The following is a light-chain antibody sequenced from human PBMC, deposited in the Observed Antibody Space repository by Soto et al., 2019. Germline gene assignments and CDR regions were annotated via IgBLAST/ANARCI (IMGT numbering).Light chain of an antibody. Sequence: DIQMTQSPSTLSASVGDRVTITCRASQYIHNYLAWYQQKPGEAPKLLIYEAANIESGVPSRFSGSGTGTEFTLTISSLQPDDFATYYCQQSNNYPWTFGQGTRVEI. CDR1: QYIHNY. CDR2: EAA. CDR3: QQSNNYPWT. V-gene: IGKV1-5*03. J-gene: IGKJ1*01.